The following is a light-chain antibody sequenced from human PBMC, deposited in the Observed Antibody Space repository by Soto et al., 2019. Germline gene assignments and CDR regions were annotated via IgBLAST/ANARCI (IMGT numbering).Light chain of an antibody. CDR3: QAWDSSGVV. CDR2: QDS. J-gene: IGLJ2*01. CDR1: KLGDKY. Sequence: SYELTQPPSVSVSPGQTASITCSGGKLGDKYACWYQQKPGQSPVLVIYQDSKRPSGIPERFSGSNSGNTATLTISGTQAMDEADYYCQAWDSSGVVFGGGTQLTVL. V-gene: IGLV3-1*01.